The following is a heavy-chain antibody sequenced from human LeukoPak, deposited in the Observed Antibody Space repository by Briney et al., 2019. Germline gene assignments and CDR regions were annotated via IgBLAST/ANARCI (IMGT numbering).Heavy chain of an antibody. CDR1: GFTFSTNA. CDR2: ISGSGGST. V-gene: IGHV3-23*01. D-gene: IGHD3-22*01. Sequence: QPGGSLRLSCAASGFTFSTNAMSWVPQAPGKGLEWVSAISGSGGSTYHADSVKGRFTISRDNSRNTLYLQMNSLRAEDTAVYYCAKANYYDSSGYYENLDYWGQGTLVTVSS. CDR3: AKANYYDSSGYYENLDY. J-gene: IGHJ4*02.